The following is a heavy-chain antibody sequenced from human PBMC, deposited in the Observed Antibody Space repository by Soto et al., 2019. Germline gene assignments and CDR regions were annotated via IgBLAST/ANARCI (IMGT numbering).Heavy chain of an antibody. V-gene: IGHV4-4*07. CDR1: GASMNTYF. Sequence: PSATLSITCSVSGASMNTYFWSWIRQPAGKGLEWIGRVYTSGTTNYNPSLKSRVTMSVDTSKKQVSLKLISLTAADTGLYYCARDEPDTGEGFDIWGQGTMVTVSS. CDR3: ARDEPDTGEGFDI. D-gene: IGHD3-10*01. CDR2: VYTSGTT. J-gene: IGHJ3*02.